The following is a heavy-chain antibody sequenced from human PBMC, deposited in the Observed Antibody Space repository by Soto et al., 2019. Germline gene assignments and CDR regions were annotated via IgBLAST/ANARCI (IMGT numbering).Heavy chain of an antibody. CDR3: ARNGALDY. CDR2: ILYSGTT. J-gene: IGHJ4*02. CDR1: GGSISSGDYY. D-gene: IGHD2-8*01. V-gene: IGHV4-30-4*01. Sequence: QVQLQESGPGLVKPSQTLSLTCTVSGGSISSGDYYWSWIRQPPGKGLEWIGYILYSGTTNYNPSRESRLTISVDTSKNQFSLKLTSVTAAATAVYYCARNGALDYWGRGTLFTVSS.